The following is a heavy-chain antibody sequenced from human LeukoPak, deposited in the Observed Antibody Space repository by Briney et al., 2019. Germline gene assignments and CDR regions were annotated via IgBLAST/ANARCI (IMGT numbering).Heavy chain of an antibody. Sequence: ASVKVSCKASGGTFSNYAISWVRQAPGQGLEWMGWINPNSGGTNYAQKFQGRVTMTRDTSISTAYMELSRLRSDDTAVYYCARQSDDYDYWGQGTLVTVSS. CDR3: ARQSDDYDY. V-gene: IGHV1-2*02. J-gene: IGHJ4*02. CDR1: GGTFSNYA. D-gene: IGHD4-11*01. CDR2: INPNSGGT.